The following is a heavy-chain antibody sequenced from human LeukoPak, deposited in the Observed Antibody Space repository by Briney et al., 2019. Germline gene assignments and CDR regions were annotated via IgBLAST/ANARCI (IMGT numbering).Heavy chain of an antibody. V-gene: IGHV3-53*01. CDR1: GFTVSSNY. CDR2: IYSDGST. CDR3: ARTIVGNGHDAFDI. J-gene: IGHJ3*02. D-gene: IGHD1-26*01. Sequence: GGSLRLSCAASGFTVSSNYMSWVRQAPGKGLEWVSIIYSDGSTYYANSVKCRFTTSRDNSKNMLSLQMNSLRAEDTAVYYCARTIVGNGHDAFDIWGQGTMVTVSS.